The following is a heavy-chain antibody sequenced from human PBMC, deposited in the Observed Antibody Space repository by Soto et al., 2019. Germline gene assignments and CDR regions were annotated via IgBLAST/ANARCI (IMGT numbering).Heavy chain of an antibody. CDR2: IWYDGSNK. J-gene: IGHJ3*02. V-gene: IGHV3-33*01. D-gene: IGHD4-17*01. CDR3: ARDSPYGDYAFDAFDS. Sequence: PGGSLRLSCAASGFTFSSYGMHWVRQAPGKGLEWVAVIWYDGSNKYYADSVKGRFTISRDNSKNTLYLQMNSLRAEDTAVYYCARDSPYGDYAFDAFDSWGQGTMVTVSS. CDR1: GFTFSSYG.